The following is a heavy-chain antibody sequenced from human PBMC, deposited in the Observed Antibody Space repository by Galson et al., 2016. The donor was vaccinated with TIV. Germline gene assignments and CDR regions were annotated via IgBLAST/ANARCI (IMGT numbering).Heavy chain of an antibody. CDR1: GYTFTGNY. CDR2: INPKSGDT. J-gene: IGHJ6*02. V-gene: IGHV1-2*04. CDR3: ARIVYGSSALDV. Sequence: SVKVSCKASGYTFTGNYMHWVRQAPGQGLEWMGWINPKSGDTSYAQKFQDWVNMTRDMSISTVYMELGRLRSDDTAVYYCARIVYGSSALDVWGQGTTVTVSS. D-gene: IGHD4-17*01.